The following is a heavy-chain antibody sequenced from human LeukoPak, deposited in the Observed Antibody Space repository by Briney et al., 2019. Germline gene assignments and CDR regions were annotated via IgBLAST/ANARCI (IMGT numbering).Heavy chain of an antibody. CDR3: AKDTPFGGSFQLDY. CDR1: GFTFDDYA. D-gene: IGHD3-16*01. CDR2: ISWNSGSI. Sequence: GRSLRLSCAASGFTFDDYAMHWVRQAPGKGLEWVSGISWNSGSIGYADSVKGRFTISRDNAKNSLYLQMNSLRAEDTALYYCAKDTPFGGSFQLDYWGQGTLVTVSS. J-gene: IGHJ4*02. V-gene: IGHV3-9*01.